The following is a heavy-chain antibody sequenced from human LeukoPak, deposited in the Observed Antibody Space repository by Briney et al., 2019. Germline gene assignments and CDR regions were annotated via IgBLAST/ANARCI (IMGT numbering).Heavy chain of an antibody. V-gene: IGHV4-31*03. CDR2: IYYSGST. D-gene: IGHD6-19*01. CDR3: ARDPRSPVAGAFDI. Sequence: SQTLSLTCTVSGGSISSGGYYWSWIRQHPGKGLEWLGYIYYSGSTYYNPSLKSRVTISVDTSKNQFSLKLSSVTAADTAVYYCARDPRSPVAGAFDIWGQGTMVTVSS. CDR1: GGSISSGGYY. J-gene: IGHJ3*02.